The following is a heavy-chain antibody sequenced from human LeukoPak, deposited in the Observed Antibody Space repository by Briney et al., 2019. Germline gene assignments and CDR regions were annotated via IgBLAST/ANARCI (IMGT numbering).Heavy chain of an antibody. CDR2: IKQDGCHI. D-gene: IGHD2-15*01. Sequence: GGSLRLSCVASGFTFSSYWMSWVRQVPGMGLEWVANIKQDGCHIYYVDSLKGRFTISRDNAKNSLYLQMNSLRVEDTAVYYCVDLNTPLWGQGTLVTVSS. CDR3: VDLNTPL. J-gene: IGHJ4*02. CDR1: GFTFSSYW. V-gene: IGHV3-7*01.